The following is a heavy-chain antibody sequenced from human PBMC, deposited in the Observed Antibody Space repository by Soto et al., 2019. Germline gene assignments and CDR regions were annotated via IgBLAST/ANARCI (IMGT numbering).Heavy chain of an antibody. CDR2: TYYRSKWYN. Sequence: SQTFSLTCAISGDSVSSGSVTWNWIRQSPSRGLEWLGRTYYRSKWYNDYAESVKSRITINPDTSKNQFSLHLNSVTPEDTAVYYCVRLIGNSWLDFWGQGTLVTVSS. CDR3: VRLIGNSWLDF. J-gene: IGHJ5*01. CDR1: GDSVSSGSVT. V-gene: IGHV6-1*01. D-gene: IGHD1-26*01.